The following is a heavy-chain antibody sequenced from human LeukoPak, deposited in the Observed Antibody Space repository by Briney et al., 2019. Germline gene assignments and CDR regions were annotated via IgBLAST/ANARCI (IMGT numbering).Heavy chain of an antibody. D-gene: IGHD6-13*01. J-gene: IGHJ4*02. Sequence: GGSLRLSCTASGFSFSTYSMNWVRQAPGKGLEWVSYIVGSSSNIYYADSVKGRFTISRDNAKNSLYLQMDSLRAEDTAVYYCARVGSSWYVYFDYWGQGTLVTVSS. CDR2: IVGSSSNI. CDR3: ARVGSSWYVYFDY. CDR1: GFSFSTYS. V-gene: IGHV3-48*04.